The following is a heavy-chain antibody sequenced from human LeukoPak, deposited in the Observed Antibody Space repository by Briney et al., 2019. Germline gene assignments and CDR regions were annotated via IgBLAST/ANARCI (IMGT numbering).Heavy chain of an antibody. D-gene: IGHD3-3*01. J-gene: IGHJ4*02. Sequence: PGGSLRLSCAASGFTFSGYSMNWVRQAPAKGLEWASFISGSSSYIYYADSLKGRFTISRDNAKNSLYLQMNSLRAEDTAVYYCVRGGRFLEYWGQGTLVTVSS. CDR1: GFTFSGYS. CDR2: ISGSSSYI. CDR3: VRGGRFLEY. V-gene: IGHV3-21*01.